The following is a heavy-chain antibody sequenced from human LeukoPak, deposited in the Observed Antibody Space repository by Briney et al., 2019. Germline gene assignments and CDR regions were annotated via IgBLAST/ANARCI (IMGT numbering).Heavy chain of an antibody. Sequence: ASVKVSCKASGYTFPSYGISWVRQAPGQGLEGVGWISANNGNTKYAKKVEGRVSMNRETSTRTAHMELRSLGSDDPAVYYCARDVGGYSQQYYYYGMDVWGQGTTVTVSS. D-gene: IGHD5-12*01. CDR3: ARDVGGYSQQYYYYGMDV. CDR1: GYTFPSYG. J-gene: IGHJ6*02. V-gene: IGHV1-18*01. CDR2: ISANNGNT.